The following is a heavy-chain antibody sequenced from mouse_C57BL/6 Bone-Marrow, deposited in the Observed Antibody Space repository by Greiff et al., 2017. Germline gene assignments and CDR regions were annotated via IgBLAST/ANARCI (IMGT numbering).Heavy chain of an antibody. CDR1: GYTFTSYW. CDR3: ARRWLLPYYYAMDY. Sequence: VKLQQPGAELVKPGASVKLSCKASGYTFTSYWMHWVKQRPGQGLEWIGMIHPNSGSTNYNEKFKSKATLTVDKSSSTAYMQLSSLTSEDSAVYYCARRWLLPYYYAMDYWGQGTSVTVSS. CDR2: IHPNSGST. D-gene: IGHD2-3*01. J-gene: IGHJ4*01. V-gene: IGHV1-64*01.